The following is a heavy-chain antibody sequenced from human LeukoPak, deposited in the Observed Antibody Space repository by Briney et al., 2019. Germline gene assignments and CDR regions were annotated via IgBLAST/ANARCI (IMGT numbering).Heavy chain of an antibody. V-gene: IGHV4-59*08. D-gene: IGHD3-16*01. Sequence: PSETLSLTCTVAGGSFSSYYWSWIRQPPGKGLEWIGHIYYTGTTKYNPSLKSRAAIIIDTSENEFSLRLSSVTASDTAMYFCARQIYWGSEYFDFWGQGTLVTVSS. CDR3: ARQIYWGSEYFDF. CDR2: IYYTGTT. CDR1: GGSFSSYY. J-gene: IGHJ4*02.